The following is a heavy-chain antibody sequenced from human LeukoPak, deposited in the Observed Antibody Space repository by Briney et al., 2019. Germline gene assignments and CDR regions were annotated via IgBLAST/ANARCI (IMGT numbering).Heavy chain of an antibody. Sequence: PSETLSLTCTVSGGSISSYYWSWIRQPPGKGLEWIGYIYYSGSTNYNPSLKSRVTISVDTSKNQFSLKLSSVTAVDTAVYYCARDVYGMDVWGQGTTVTVSS. J-gene: IGHJ6*02. CDR2: IYYSGST. CDR1: GGSISSYY. CDR3: ARDVYGMDV. V-gene: IGHV4-59*01.